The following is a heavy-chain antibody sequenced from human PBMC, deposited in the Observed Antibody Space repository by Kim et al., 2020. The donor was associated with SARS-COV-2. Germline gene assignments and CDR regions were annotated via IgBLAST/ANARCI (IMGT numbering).Heavy chain of an antibody. CDR1: GYTFTSYA. CDR3: ARAYRDTDFGVGSSHS. Sequence: ASVKVSCKASGYTFTSYAINWVRQATGQGLERMGWINTNTGNPTYAQSFTGRVTFSWNTSVSTAYLQISSLKAEDTAVYYCARAYRDTDFGVGSSHSCG. J-gene: IGHJ5*01. V-gene: IGHV7-4-1*02. CDR2: INTNTGNP. D-gene: IGHD3-3*01.